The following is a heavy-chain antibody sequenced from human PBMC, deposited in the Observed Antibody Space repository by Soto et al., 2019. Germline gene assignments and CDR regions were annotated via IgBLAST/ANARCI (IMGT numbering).Heavy chain of an antibody. V-gene: IGHV3-9*01. CDR2: ISWNSGSI. Sequence: SLRLSCAASGFTFDDYAMHWVRQAPGKGLEWVSGISWNSGSIGYADSVKGRFTISRDNAKNSLYLQMNSLRAEDTALYYCAKDHYSSSYYYGMDVWGQGTTVTVSS. CDR3: AKDHYSSSYYYGMDV. CDR1: GFTFDDYA. D-gene: IGHD6-6*01. J-gene: IGHJ6*02.